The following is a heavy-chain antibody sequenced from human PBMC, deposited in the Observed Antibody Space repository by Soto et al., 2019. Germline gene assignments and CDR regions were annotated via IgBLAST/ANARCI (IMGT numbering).Heavy chain of an antibody. CDR2: ISYDGSNK. J-gene: IGHJ4*02. V-gene: IGHV3-30-3*01. D-gene: IGHD1-1*01. CDR1: GFTFSSYA. Sequence: GGSLRLSCAASGFTFSSYAMHWVRQAPGKGLEWVAVISYDGSNKYYADSVKGRFTISRDNSKNTLYLQMNSLRAEDTAVYYCARDSGGTGTSRPPPDYWGQGTLVTVSS. CDR3: ARDSGGTGTSRPPPDY.